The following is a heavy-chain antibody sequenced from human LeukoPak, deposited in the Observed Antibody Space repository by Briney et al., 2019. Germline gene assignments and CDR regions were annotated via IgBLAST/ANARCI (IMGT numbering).Heavy chain of an antibody. V-gene: IGHV1-18*01. CDR3: ARAVTTMKYYFDY. J-gene: IGHJ4*02. CDR1: GGTFSSYA. CDR2: ISAYNGNT. D-gene: IGHD4-11*01. Sequence: ASVKVSCKASGGTFSSYAISWVRQAPGQGLEWMGWISAYNGNTNYAQKLQGRVTMTTDTSTSTAYMELRSLRSDDTAVYYCARAVTTMKYYFDYWGQGTLVTVSS.